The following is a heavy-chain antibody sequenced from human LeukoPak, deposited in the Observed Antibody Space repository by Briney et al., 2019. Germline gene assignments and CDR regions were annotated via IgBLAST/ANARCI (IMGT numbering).Heavy chain of an antibody. D-gene: IGHD3-10*01. J-gene: IGHJ5*02. CDR2: IYTSGSP. Sequence: PSETLSLTCTVSGASISSYYWSWIRQPAGKGLEWIGRIYTSGSPNYNPSLKSRVTMSVDTSRNHFSLKLSSVTAADTAVYYCARDLPGVRGGSSWFDPWGQGTLVTVSS. CDR1: GASISSYY. CDR3: ARDLPGVRGGSSWFDP. V-gene: IGHV4-4*07.